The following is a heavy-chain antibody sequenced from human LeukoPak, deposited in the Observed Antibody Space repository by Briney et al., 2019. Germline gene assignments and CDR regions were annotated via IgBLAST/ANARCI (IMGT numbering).Heavy chain of an antibody. J-gene: IGHJ4*02. Sequence: PSETLSLTCTVSGGSISSSSYYWGWIRQPPGKGLEWIGSIYYSGSTYYNPSLKSRVTISVDTSKNQFSLKLSSMTAADTAVYYWASPYDSSVYPPFDYGGQGILVTVSS. CDR1: GGSISSSSYY. CDR2: IYYSGST. D-gene: IGHD3-22*01. V-gene: IGHV4-39*07. CDR3: ASPYDSSVYPPFDY.